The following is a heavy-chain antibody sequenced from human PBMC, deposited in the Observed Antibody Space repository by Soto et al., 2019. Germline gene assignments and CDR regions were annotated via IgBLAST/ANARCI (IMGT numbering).Heavy chain of an antibody. V-gene: IGHV1-3*01. Sequence: ASVKVSCKAIGYTFTSYAMHWVRQAPGHSLEWMGWINVGNGKTKYSQRFQGRVTITRDTSASTAYMELSSLSSEDTAVYYCVRSVAVPAAPDYWGQGTLVTVSS. CDR1: GYTFTSYA. CDR2: INVGNGKT. CDR3: VRSVAVPAAPDY. D-gene: IGHD2-2*01. J-gene: IGHJ4*02.